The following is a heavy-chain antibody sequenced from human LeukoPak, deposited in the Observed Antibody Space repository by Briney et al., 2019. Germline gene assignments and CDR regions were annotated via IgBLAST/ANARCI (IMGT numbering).Heavy chain of an antibody. Sequence: PSETLSLTCTVSGGSISSSSYYWGWIRQPPGKGLEWIGSIYYSGSTYYNPSLKSRVTISVDTSKNQFSLKLSSVTAADTAVYYCATETIGRHYDYWGQGTLLTVSS. CDR2: IYYSGST. V-gene: IGHV4-39*02. D-gene: IGHD1-14*01. CDR1: GGSISSSSYY. J-gene: IGHJ4*02. CDR3: ATETIGRHYDY.